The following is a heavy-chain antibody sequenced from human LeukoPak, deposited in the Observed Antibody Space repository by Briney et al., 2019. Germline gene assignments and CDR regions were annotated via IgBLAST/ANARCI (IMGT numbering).Heavy chain of an antibody. CDR3: ASGYSSSWYEVDY. D-gene: IGHD6-13*01. J-gene: IGHJ4*02. V-gene: IGHV4-30-2*01. Sequence: SETLSLTCTVSGGSISSGGYYWSWIRQPPGKGLEWIGYIYHSGSTYYNPSLKSRVTISVDRSKNQFSLKLSSVTAADTAVYYCASGYSSSWYEVDYWGQGTLVTVSS. CDR1: GGSISSGGYY. CDR2: IYHSGST.